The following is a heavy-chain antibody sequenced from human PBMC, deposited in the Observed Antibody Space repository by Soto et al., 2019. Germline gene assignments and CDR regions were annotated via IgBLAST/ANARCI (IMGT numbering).Heavy chain of an antibody. CDR3: ASGSGYSYEYYYYYYGMDV. Sequence: VKVSCKASGGTFSSYAISWVRQAPGQGLEWMGGIIPIFGTANYAQKFQGRVTITADESTSTAYMELSSLRSEDTAVYYCASGSGYSYEYYYYYYGMDVWGQGTTVTVSS. CDR2: IIPIFGTA. J-gene: IGHJ6*02. D-gene: IGHD5-18*01. CDR1: GGTFSSYA. V-gene: IGHV1-69*01.